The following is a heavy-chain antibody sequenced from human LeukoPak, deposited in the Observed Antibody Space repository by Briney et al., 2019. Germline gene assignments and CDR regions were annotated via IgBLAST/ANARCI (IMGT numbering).Heavy chain of an antibody. V-gene: IGHV1-18*01. D-gene: IGHD1-26*01. CDR3: ARGSSGSDYHFDY. CDR2: ISAYNGNT. CDR1: GYTFTSYG. Sequence: ASVKVSCKASGYTFTSYGISWVRQAPGQGLEWMGWISAYNGNTNYAQKFQGRVTITADESTSTAYMELSSLRSEDTAVYYCARGSSGSDYHFDYWGQGTLVTVSS. J-gene: IGHJ4*02.